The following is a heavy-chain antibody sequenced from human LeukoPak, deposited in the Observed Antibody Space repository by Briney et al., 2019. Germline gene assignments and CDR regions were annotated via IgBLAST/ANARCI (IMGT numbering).Heavy chain of an antibody. V-gene: IGHV4-39*01. Sequence: SETLSLTYTVSGGSISSSSYYWGWIRQPPGKGLEWIGSIYYSGSTYYNPSLKSRVTISVDTSKNQFSLKLSSVTAADTAVYYCVIDSSSWYGYWGQGTLVTVSS. CDR1: GGSISSSSYY. J-gene: IGHJ4*02. CDR2: IYYSGST. D-gene: IGHD6-13*01. CDR3: VIDSSSWYGY.